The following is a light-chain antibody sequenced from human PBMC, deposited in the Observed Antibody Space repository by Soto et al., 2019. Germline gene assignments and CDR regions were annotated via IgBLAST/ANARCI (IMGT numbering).Light chain of an antibody. CDR2: DAS. CDR3: SSYTTSSTRI. J-gene: IGLJ2*01. CDR1: SSDVGSYDF. V-gene: IGLV2-14*02. Sequence: QSALTQPASVSGSPGQSITISCTGTSSDVGSYDFVSWYQQHPGKAPKLMIFDASKRPSGVSNRFSGSKSGNTASLTISGLQAQDEADYYCSSYTTSSTRIFGGGTKLTVL.